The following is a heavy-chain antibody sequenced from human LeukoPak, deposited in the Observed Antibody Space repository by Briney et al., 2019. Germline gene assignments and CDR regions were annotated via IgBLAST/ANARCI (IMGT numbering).Heavy chain of an antibody. D-gene: IGHD3-9*01. J-gene: IGHJ4*02. CDR2: IYISEST. CDR3: ATELYYDILTGYVDDY. CDR1: GGSISSGSYY. V-gene: IGHV4-61*02. Sequence: PSQTLSLTRTVSGGSISSGSYYWRWIRQPAGKGLEWIGRIYISESTNYNPSLRSRVTISVDTSKNHFSLNLSSVTAAETAGYYCATELYYDILTGYVDDYWGQGPLVTVSS.